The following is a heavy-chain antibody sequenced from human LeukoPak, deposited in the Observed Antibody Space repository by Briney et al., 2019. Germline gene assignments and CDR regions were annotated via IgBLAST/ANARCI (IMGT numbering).Heavy chain of an antibody. Sequence: PGASLRLSCAASGFTFSNYWMHWVRQAPGKGLVWVSRINNDGSSATYADSVQGRFSISRDNAKNTLYLEMNSLGVEDTAIYYCARDPNYAAVHWGQGTLVTVSS. CDR3: ARDPNYAAVH. D-gene: IGHD1-7*01. V-gene: IGHV3-74*01. CDR1: GFTFSNYW. CDR2: INNDGSSA. J-gene: IGHJ4*02.